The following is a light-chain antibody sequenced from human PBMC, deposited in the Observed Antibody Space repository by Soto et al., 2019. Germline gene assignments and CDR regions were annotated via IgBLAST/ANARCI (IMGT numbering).Light chain of an antibody. CDR3: QHYNSYSEA. CDR1: QTISSW. V-gene: IGKV1-5*03. J-gene: IGKJ1*01. CDR2: KAS. Sequence: DIQMTQSPSTLCGSVGDRVTITCRASQTISSWLAWYQQKPGKAPKPLIYKASTLKSGVPSRFSGSGSGTEFTLTISSLQPDDFATYYCQHYNSYSEAFGQGTKVDIK.